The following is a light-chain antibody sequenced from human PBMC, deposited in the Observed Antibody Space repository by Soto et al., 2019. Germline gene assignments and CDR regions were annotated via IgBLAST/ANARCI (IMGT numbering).Light chain of an antibody. CDR3: QQFGSSPGFT. Sequence: EIVLTQSPGTLSLSPGERATLSCRASQSINSRYLTWYQQKPGQAPRLLIYAASSTATGIPDRFSGSGSGTDFTLTISRLEPEDFAVYYCQQFGSSPGFTFGPETKVDIK. CDR2: AAS. V-gene: IGKV3-20*01. J-gene: IGKJ3*01. CDR1: QSINSRY.